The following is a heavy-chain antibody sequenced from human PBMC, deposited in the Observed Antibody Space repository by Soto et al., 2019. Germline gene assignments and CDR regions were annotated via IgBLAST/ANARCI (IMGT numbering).Heavy chain of an antibody. CDR1: GYTFTSYY. D-gene: IGHD3-16*01. J-gene: IGHJ4*02. CDR3: AKVSQATYVEADY. CDR2: INPSGGST. V-gene: IGHV1-46*01. Sequence: GASVKVSCKASGYTFTSYYMHWVRQAPGQGLEWMGIINPSGGSTSYAQKFQGRVTMTRDTSTSTVYMELSSLRSEDTAVYYCAKVSQATYVEADYWGQGTLVTVS.